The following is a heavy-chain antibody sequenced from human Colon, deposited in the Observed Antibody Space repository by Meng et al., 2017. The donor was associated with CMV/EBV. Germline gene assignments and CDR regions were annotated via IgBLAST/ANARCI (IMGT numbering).Heavy chain of an antibody. Sequence: GESLKISCVASGFTFSNYGMHWVRQAPGKGLEWVSLIWSDGTNEYYAESVEGRFTISRDNSRNTLFLEMNTLREDDTAVYYCARAQSGSYLAANWFDPWGQGTLVTVSS. CDR1: GFTFSNYG. CDR2: IWSDGTNE. J-gene: IGHJ5*02. CDR3: ARAQSGSYLAANWFDP. D-gene: IGHD1-26*01. V-gene: IGHV3-33*01.